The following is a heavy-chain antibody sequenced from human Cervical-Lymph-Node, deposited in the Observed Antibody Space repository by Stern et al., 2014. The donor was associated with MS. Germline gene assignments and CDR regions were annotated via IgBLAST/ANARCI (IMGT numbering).Heavy chain of an antibody. V-gene: IGHV5-51*01. CDR3: ARHCAKREQCAFDY. Sequence: VQLVESGAEVKKPGESLKISCKGFGYSFTSYWIGWVRQMPGKGLEWMGIMDPGDSDTRYSPSFQGQVTISADKSSSTAYLQWSSLKASDTAMYYCARHCAKREQCAFDYWGQGTLVTVSS. J-gene: IGHJ4*02. D-gene: IGHD6-19*01. CDR1: GYSFTSYW. CDR2: MDPGDSDT.